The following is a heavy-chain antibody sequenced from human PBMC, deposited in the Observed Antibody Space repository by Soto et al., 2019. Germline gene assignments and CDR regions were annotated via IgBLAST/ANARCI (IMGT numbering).Heavy chain of an antibody. V-gene: IGHV4-31*03. D-gene: IGHD3-16*01. CDR2: IYYSGST. J-gene: IGHJ2*01. CDR3: ARDIPQNDYVWGRSVGYFDL. CDR1: GGSISSGGYY. Sequence: QVQLQESGPGLVKPSQTLSLTCTVSGGSISSGGYYWSWIRQHPGKGLEWIGYIYYSGSTYYNPSLKSRVTISVDTSKNQFSLKLSSVTAADTAVYYCARDIPQNDYVWGRSVGYFDLWGRGTLVTVSS.